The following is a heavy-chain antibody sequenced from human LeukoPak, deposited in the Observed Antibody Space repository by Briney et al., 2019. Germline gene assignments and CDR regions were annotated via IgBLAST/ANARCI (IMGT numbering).Heavy chain of an antibody. V-gene: IGHV4-38-2*02. CDR1: GYSISSGYY. CDR2: IYHSGRT. Sequence: SEPLSLTCTASGYSISSGYYWGWIRRPPGKGLEWIGSIYHSGRTFYNPSLKSRATISVDTSKNQFSLKLSSATAADTAVYYCARETFGHYGSGSYYGWFDPWGQGTLVTVSS. CDR3: ARETFGHYGSGSYYGWFDP. J-gene: IGHJ5*02. D-gene: IGHD3-10*01.